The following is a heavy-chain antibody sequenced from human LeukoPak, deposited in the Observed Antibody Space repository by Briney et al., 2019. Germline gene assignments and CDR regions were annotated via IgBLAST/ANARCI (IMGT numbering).Heavy chain of an antibody. D-gene: IGHD6-19*01. V-gene: IGHV3-21*01. CDR1: GVTFSSYS. CDR3: AREVVGGWFPIQIDQ. CDR2: ISRSSSYI. Sequence: GGSLRLSCAASGVTFSSYSMNWVRQAPGKGLEWVSSISRSSSYIYYADSVKGRFTISRDNAKNSLFLQMYSLTAEDTAVYYCAREVVGGWFPIQIDQWGRGTLVTVSS. J-gene: IGHJ4*02.